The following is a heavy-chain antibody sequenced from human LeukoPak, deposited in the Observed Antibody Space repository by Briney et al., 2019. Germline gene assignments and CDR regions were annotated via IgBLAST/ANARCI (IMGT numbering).Heavy chain of an antibody. Sequence: GGSLRLSCAASGFTFSSYWMHWVRQAPGKGLVWVSRINSDGSSTSYADSVKGRFTISRDNAKNTLYLQMNSLRAEDTAVYYCAIGMVATSPFDYWGQGTLATVSS. CDR1: GFTFSSYW. CDR2: INSDGSST. CDR3: AIGMVATSPFDY. J-gene: IGHJ4*02. D-gene: IGHD5-12*01. V-gene: IGHV3-74*01.